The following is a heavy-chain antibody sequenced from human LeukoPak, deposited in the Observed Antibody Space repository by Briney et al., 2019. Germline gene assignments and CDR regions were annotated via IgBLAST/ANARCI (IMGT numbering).Heavy chain of an antibody. Sequence: SGGSLRLSCATSGFTFSSNAMTWVRQAPGKGLEWVANIKQDGSEKYYVDSVKGRFTISRDNSKKTLYLQMNSLRAEDTAVYYCAKDRCSGGSCYSDYWGQGTLVTVSS. CDR3: AKDRCSGGSCYSDY. CDR1: GFTFSSNA. V-gene: IGHV3-7*01. CDR2: IKQDGSEK. D-gene: IGHD2-15*01. J-gene: IGHJ4*02.